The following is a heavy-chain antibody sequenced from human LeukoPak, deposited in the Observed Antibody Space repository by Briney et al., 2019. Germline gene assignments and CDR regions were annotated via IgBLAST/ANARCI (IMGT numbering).Heavy chain of an antibody. CDR3: ARDNSVGDYAWWFDP. CDR1: GYTFTGYY. CDR2: INPNSGGT. V-gene: IGHV1-2*02. Sequence: EASVKVSCKASGYTFTGYYMHWVRQAPGQGLEWMGWINPNSGGTNYAQKFQGRVTMTRDTSISTDYMELSSLRSDDTAVYFCARDNSVGDYAWWFDPWGQGTLVTVSS. J-gene: IGHJ5*02. D-gene: IGHD1-26*01.